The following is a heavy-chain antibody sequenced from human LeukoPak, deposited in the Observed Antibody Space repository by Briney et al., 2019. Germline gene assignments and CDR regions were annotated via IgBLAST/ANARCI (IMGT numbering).Heavy chain of an antibody. CDR1: GDSVNSGDNY. V-gene: IGHV4-30-4*01. J-gene: IGHJ4*02. Sequence: SETLSLTCTVSGDSVNSGDNYWTWIRQPPGKGLEWIGFISYSENTFYNPPLKSRVSMSFDTSKNHFSLKLSSVTAADTAVYYCARILRDYFDYWGQGTLVTVSS. D-gene: IGHD3-3*01. CDR3: ARILRDYFDY. CDR2: ISYSENT.